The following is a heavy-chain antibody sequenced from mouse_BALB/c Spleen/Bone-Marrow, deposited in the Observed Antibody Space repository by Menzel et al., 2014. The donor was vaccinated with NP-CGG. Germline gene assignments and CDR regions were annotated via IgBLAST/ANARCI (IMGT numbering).Heavy chain of an antibody. D-gene: IGHD1-1*01. CDR2: IYPSDSYT. J-gene: IGHJ4*01. V-gene: IGHV1-69*02. CDR3: TRDFHGTSSMDY. Sequence: VQLQQSGAELVRPGASVKPSCKASGYTFTNYWLNWVKQRPGQGLEWIGNIYPSDSYTNYNQKFKDKATLTVDKSSCTAYMQLSSPTSEDSAVYYCTRDFHGTSSMDYWGQGTSVTVSS. CDR1: GYTFTNYW.